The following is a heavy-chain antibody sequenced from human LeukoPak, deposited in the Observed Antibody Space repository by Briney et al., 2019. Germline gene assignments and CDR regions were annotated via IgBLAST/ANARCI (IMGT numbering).Heavy chain of an antibody. CDR1: GGSISSYY. CDR3: ATSHDVKTAPYDL. Sequence: PSETLSLTCTVSGGSISSYYWSWVRQSPGKGLEWIGYIFTSGWTDYNPSLKSRVTMTVDTSKNQLSMELRFLTAADTAVYYCATSHDVKTAPYDLWGQGTLVTVSS. J-gene: IGHJ5*02. V-gene: IGHV4-4*09. CDR2: IFTSGWT. D-gene: IGHD2-21*01.